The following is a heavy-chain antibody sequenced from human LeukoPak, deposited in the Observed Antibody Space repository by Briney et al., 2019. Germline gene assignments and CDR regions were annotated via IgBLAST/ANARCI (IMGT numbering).Heavy chain of an antibody. CDR3: ARASYYYDSSGEGFC. Sequence: SETLSLTCAVYGGSFSGYYWSWIRQPPGKGLEWIGEINHSGSTNYNPSLKSRVTIPVDTSKNQFSLKLSSVTAADTAVYYCARASYYYDSSGEGFCWGQGTLVTVSS. D-gene: IGHD3-22*01. CDR2: INHSGST. V-gene: IGHV4-34*01. CDR1: GGSFSGYY. J-gene: IGHJ4*02.